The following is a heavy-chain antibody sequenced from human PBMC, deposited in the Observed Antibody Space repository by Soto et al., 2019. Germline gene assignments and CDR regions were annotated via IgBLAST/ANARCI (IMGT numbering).Heavy chain of an antibody. V-gene: IGHV1-18*01. D-gene: IGHD4-17*01. Sequence: EASVKVSCKASGYTFTSYGISWVRQAPGQGLEWMGWISAYNGNTNYAQKLQGRVTMTTDTSTSTTYMELRSLRSDDTAVYYCARDPTTVTTYYYYGMDVWGQGTTVTVSS. CDR1: GYTFTSYG. CDR3: ARDPTTVTTYYYYGMDV. J-gene: IGHJ6*02. CDR2: ISAYNGNT.